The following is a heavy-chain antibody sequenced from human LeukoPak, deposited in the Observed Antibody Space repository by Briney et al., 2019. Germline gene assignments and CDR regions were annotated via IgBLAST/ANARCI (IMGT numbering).Heavy chain of an antibody. CDR2: IIPIFGTA. CDR1: GGTSSRYA. CDR3: ASDFLGYCSGGSCYRGGFYFDY. J-gene: IGHJ4*02. V-gene: IGHV1-69*05. Sequence: SPKVSSKASGGTSSRYAISWVRQAPGQGLEWMCRIIPIFGTANYAQKFQGRVTPTTDESTSTAYMELSSLRSEDTAVYYCASDFLGYCSGGSCYRGGFYFDYWGQGTLVTVSS. D-gene: IGHD2-15*01.